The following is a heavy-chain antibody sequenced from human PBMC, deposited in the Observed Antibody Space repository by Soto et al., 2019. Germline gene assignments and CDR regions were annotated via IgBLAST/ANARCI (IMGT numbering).Heavy chain of an antibody. CDR1: EVKFGSYG. CDR2: ISGSGGST. J-gene: IGHJ4*02. CDR3: AKGLVCSGSYRGTGVSSRADDY. D-gene: IGHD3-10*02. V-gene: IGHV3-23*01. Sequence: YAAAEVKFGSYGVSRILQAQGKGLEWVSAISGSGGSTYYADSVKGRFTISRDNSKNTLYLQMNSLRAEDTAVYYCAKGLVCSGSYRGTGVSSRADDYRVKGTPVTVS.